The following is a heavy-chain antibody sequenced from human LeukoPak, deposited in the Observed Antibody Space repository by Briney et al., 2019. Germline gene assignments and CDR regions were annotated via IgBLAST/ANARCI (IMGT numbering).Heavy chain of an antibody. CDR3: ARGSGNVPYYYYGMDV. CDR2: IYSGGST. Sequence: GGSLRLSCAASGFTVSSNYMSWVRQAPGKGLEWVSVIYSGGSTYYADPVKGRFTISRDNSKNTLYLQMNSLRAEDTAVYYCARGSGNVPYYYYGMDVWGQGTTVTVSS. J-gene: IGHJ6*02. D-gene: IGHD1-26*01. V-gene: IGHV3-66*01. CDR1: GFTVSSNY.